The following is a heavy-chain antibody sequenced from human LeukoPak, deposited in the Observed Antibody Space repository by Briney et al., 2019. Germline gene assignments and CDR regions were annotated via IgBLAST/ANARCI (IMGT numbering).Heavy chain of an antibody. CDR3: ARESTPGHFDY. CDR2: ISGSGGYT. Sequence: AGGSLRLSCAASGFTFSNYAMSWVRQAPGKGLEWVSAISGSGGYTYYADSVKGRFTISRDNSKNTLYLQMNSLRAEDTAVYYCARESTPGHFDYWGQGTLVTVSS. CDR1: GFTFSNYA. D-gene: IGHD1-14*01. V-gene: IGHV3-23*01. J-gene: IGHJ4*02.